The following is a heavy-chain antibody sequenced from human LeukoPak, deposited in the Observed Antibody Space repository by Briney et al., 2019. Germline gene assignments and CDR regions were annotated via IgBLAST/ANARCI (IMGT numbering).Heavy chain of an antibody. D-gene: IGHD6-13*01. CDR3: ARDHTGIAVAGADY. V-gene: IGHV1-69*13. Sequence: ASVKVSCKASGGTFSSYAISWVRQAPGQGLEWMGGIIPIFGTANYAQKFQGRVTITADESTSTAYMELSSLRSEDTAVYYCARDHTGIAVAGADYWGQGTLVTVSS. CDR2: IIPIFGTA. CDR1: GGTFSSYA. J-gene: IGHJ4*02.